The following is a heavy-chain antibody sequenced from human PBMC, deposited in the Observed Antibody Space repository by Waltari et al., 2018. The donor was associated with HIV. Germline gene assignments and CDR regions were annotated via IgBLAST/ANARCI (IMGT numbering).Heavy chain of an antibody. CDR2: IWYDGSNK. CDR1: GFPFSSYG. CDR3: ARRGVLTYYYTMDV. D-gene: IGHD3-10*01. J-gene: IGHJ6*02. Sequence: QVQLVESGGGVVQPGRSLRLPCAACGFPFSSYGLHWVRQAPGKGLEWVAVIWYDGSNKYYADSVKGRFSISRDNSKNTLYLQMNSLRAEDTAVYFCARRGVLTYYYTMDVWGQGTTVTVSS. V-gene: IGHV3-33*01.